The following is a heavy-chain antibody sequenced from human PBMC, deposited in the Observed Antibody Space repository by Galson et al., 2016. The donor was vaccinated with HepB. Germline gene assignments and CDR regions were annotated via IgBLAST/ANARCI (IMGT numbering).Heavy chain of an antibody. V-gene: IGHV1-3*01. CDR2: INAGNGNT. CDR3: AGDSGYDSSWFDP. D-gene: IGHD5-12*01. Sequence: SVKVSCKASGYTFTSYAMHWVRQAPGQRLEWMGWINAGNGNTKYSQKFQGRVTITRDTSASTAYMELSSLRSEDTAVYYCAGDSGYDSSWFDPWGQGTLVTVSS. J-gene: IGHJ5*02. CDR1: GYTFTSYA.